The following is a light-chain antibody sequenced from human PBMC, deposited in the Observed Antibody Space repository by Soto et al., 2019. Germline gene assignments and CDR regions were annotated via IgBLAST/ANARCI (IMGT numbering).Light chain of an antibody. CDR2: KAS. Sequence: DIQMTQSPSTLSASVGDRVTITCRATQSIDILLAWYQQKPGKAPNLLIYKASILESGVPSRFSGSASGTEITLTISSLQPDDFASYYCQQYYRYPWTFSQGTKVQIK. V-gene: IGKV1-5*03. CDR3: QQYYRYPWT. CDR1: QSIDIL. J-gene: IGKJ1*01.